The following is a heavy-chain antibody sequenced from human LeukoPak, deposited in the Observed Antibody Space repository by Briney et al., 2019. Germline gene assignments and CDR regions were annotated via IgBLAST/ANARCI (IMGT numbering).Heavy chain of an antibody. Sequence: GGSLRLSCAVSGFTFSSYWMSWVRQAPGKGLEWVANIKQDGSEKYYVDSVKGRFTISRDNAKNSLYLQMNSLRAEDTALYYCARIDTYYYDSSGYYSAFDIWGQGTIVTVSS. D-gene: IGHD3-22*01. CDR2: IKQDGSEK. CDR3: ARIDTYYYDSSGYYSAFDI. J-gene: IGHJ3*02. CDR1: GFTFSSYW. V-gene: IGHV3-7*05.